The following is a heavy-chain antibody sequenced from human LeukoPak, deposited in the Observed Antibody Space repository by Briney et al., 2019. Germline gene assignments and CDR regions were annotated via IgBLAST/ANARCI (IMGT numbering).Heavy chain of an antibody. CDR1: GDTFSSYA. CDR2: ISTNTGNP. CDR3: ARVYASGSYPEYFQH. V-gene: IGHV7-4-1*02. Sequence: ASVKVSCKASGDTFSSYAISWVRQAPGQGLEWMGWISTNTGNPTYAQGFTGRFVFSLDTSVSTAYLQISGLKAEDTAVYYCARVYASGSYPEYFQHWGQGTLVTVSS. J-gene: IGHJ1*01. D-gene: IGHD1-26*01.